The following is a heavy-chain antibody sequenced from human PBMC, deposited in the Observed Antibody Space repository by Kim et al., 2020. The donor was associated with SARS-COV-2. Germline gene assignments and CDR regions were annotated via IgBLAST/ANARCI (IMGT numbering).Heavy chain of an antibody. V-gene: IGHV5-51*01. J-gene: IGHJ6*02. CDR1: GYSFSNFW. CDR2: VYPGDSDA. CDR3: TRLTGGAGMVFRKEYREGRQGLDV. Sequence: GESLKISCKGSGYSFSNFWIVWVRQMPGKGLEVMGIVYPGDSDARYTPSFQGQVIISADKSISTAYLQWSSLKASDTAMYYCTRLTGGAGMVFRKEYREGRQGLDVWGQGTTVTVSS. D-gene: IGHD2-8*01.